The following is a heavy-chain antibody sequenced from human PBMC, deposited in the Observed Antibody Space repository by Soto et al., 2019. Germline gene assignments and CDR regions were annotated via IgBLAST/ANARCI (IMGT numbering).Heavy chain of an antibody. D-gene: IGHD1-1*01. CDR2: ISYDGSNK. V-gene: IGHV3-30*18. Sequence: SLRLSCAASGFTFSSYGMHWVRQAPGKGLEWVAVISYDGSNKYYADSVKGRLTISRDNSKNTLYLQMNSLRAEDTAVYYCAKGDGYNSAFDYWGQGTLVTVSS. J-gene: IGHJ4*02. CDR1: GFTFSSYG. CDR3: AKGDGYNSAFDY.